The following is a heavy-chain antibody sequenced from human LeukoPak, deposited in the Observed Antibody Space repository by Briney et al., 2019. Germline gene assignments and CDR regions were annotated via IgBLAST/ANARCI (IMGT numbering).Heavy chain of an antibody. CDR2: IYHSGST. CDR1: GYSISSGYY. CDR3: ARDDYDIPIDY. J-gene: IGHJ4*02. D-gene: IGHD3-9*01. Sequence: SETLSLTCAVSGYSISSGYYWGWIRQPPGKGLEWIGSIYHSGSTHYNPSLKSRVTISVDTSKNQFSLKLSSVTAADTAVYYCARDDYDIPIDYWGQGTLVTVSS. V-gene: IGHV4-38-2*02.